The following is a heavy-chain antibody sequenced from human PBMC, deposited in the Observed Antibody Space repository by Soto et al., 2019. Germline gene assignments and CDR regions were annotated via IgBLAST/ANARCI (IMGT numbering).Heavy chain of an antibody. Sequence: SVKVSCKVSGGTFSSYAISWVRQAPGQGLEWMGGIIPIFGTANYAQKFKGRFTITADESTSTAYMELSSLRSDDTAVYYCARDTTWYYYDSSGTEDFQHWGQGTLFTVSS. V-gene: IGHV1-69*13. J-gene: IGHJ1*01. CDR1: GGTFSSYA. D-gene: IGHD3-22*01. CDR2: IIPIFGTA. CDR3: ARDTTWYYYDSSGTEDFQH.